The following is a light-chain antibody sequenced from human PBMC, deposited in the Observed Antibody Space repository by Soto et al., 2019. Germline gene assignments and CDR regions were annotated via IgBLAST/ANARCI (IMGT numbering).Light chain of an antibody. CDR3: QQRNYWIT. Sequence: VLTQSPATLSLSPGERATLSCRASQTVGTYLAWYQQKPGQPPNLLIYNASDRATGVPARFSGSGSGTDFTLSIISLEPEDFAVYYCQQRNYWITFGQGTRLEVK. CDR1: QTVGTY. CDR2: NAS. V-gene: IGKV3-11*01. J-gene: IGKJ5*01.